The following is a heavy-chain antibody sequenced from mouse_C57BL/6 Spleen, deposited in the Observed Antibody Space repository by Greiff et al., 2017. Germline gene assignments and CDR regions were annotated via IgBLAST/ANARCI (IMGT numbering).Heavy chain of an antibody. J-gene: IGHJ4*01. Sequence: VQLQQSGPELVKPGASVKISCKASGYTFTDYYINWVKQRPGQGLEWIGWIFPGSGSTYYNEKFKGKATLTVDKSSSTAYMLLSSLTSEDSAVYVCARSDYYGSSHYYYAMDYWGQGTSVTVSS. D-gene: IGHD1-1*01. V-gene: IGHV1-75*01. CDR3: ARSDYYGSSHYYYAMDY. CDR2: IFPGSGST. CDR1: GYTFTDYY.